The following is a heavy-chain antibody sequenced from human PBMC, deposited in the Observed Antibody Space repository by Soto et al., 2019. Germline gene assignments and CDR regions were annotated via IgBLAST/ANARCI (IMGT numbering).Heavy chain of an antibody. CDR1: GFTVSSNY. Sequence: EVQLVESGGGLIQPGGSLRLSCAASGFTVSSNYMSWVRQAPGKGLEWVSVIYSGGSTYYADSVKGRFTISRDNSKTTRYLQLNSVRAEDTAVYYCARVLTAMVPCYYYGMDVWGQGTTVTVSS. D-gene: IGHD5-18*01. V-gene: IGHV3-53*01. J-gene: IGHJ6*02. CDR2: IYSGGST. CDR3: ARVLTAMVPCYYYGMDV.